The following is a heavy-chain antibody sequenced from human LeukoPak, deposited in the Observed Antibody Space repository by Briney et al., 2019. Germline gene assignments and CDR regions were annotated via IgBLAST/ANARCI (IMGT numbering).Heavy chain of an antibody. CDR2: ISGSGGST. Sequence: GGSLRLSCAATGFTFSSYAMSWVRQAPGKGLEWVSAISGSGGSTYYADSVKGRFTISRDNSKNTLYLQMNSLRAEDTAVYYCAKGLGYSSGWYDSAFDYWGQGTLVTVSS. J-gene: IGHJ4*02. V-gene: IGHV3-23*01. D-gene: IGHD6-19*01. CDR3: AKGLGYSSGWYDSAFDY. CDR1: GFTFSSYA.